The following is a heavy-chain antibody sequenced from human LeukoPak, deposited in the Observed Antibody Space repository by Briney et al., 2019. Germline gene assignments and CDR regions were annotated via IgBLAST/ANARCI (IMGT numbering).Heavy chain of an antibody. CDR3: VRISTLIAGGY. J-gene: IGHJ4*02. Sequence: PGGSLRLSCAASRFTFRRYSMTWVRQAPGKGLERVANINQDGSEKNYVDSVKGRFTISRDNAKNSLNLQMNSLRAEDTAIYYCVRISTLIAGGYWGQGTLVTVSS. D-gene: IGHD2-21*01. CDR2: INQDGSEK. V-gene: IGHV3-7*01. CDR1: RFTFRRYS.